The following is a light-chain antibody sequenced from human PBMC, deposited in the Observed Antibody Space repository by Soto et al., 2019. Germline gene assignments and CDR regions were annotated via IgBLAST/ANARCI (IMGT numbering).Light chain of an antibody. CDR3: QHRSNWPPYP. V-gene: IGKV3-11*01. CDR1: QSVTSY. J-gene: IGKJ2*01. CDR2: DAS. Sequence: EIVLTQSTATLSLSTGERATLSCKASQSVTSYLALYQQKPGQAPRLLIYDASNRATCIPASFSGSVSGTDFTLTISSLEPEDCAVYSCQHRSNWPPYPFGQGTKLELK.